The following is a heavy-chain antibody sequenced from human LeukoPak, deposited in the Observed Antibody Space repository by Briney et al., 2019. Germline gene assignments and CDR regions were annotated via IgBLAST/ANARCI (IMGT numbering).Heavy chain of an antibody. CDR3: ARGSAWYFIH. Sequence: SETLSLTCAVYGGSFSGYYWSWIRQPPGKGLEWLGYIYYNGNSKFNPSLESRITISVDTSKNQFSLKLSSVTAADTALYYCARGSAWYFIHWGQGTLVTVSS. CDR2: IYYNGNS. J-gene: IGHJ4*02. D-gene: IGHD6-19*01. V-gene: IGHV4-59*01. CDR1: GGSFSGYY.